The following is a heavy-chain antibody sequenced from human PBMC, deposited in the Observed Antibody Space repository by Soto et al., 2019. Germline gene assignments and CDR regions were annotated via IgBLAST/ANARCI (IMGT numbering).Heavy chain of an antibody. V-gene: IGHV6-1*01. CDR2: TYYRSKWYN. CDR3: ARESTHAPKRCWHQLVRKKEGNWFDP. Sequence: SQTLSLTCAISGDSVSSNSAAWNWIRQSPSRGLEWQGRTYYRSKWYNDYAVSVKSRITINPDTSKNQFSLQLNSVTPEDTAVYYCARESTHAPKRCWHQLVRKKEGNWFDPWGQGTLVTVSS. J-gene: IGHJ5*02. D-gene: IGHD6-13*01. CDR1: GDSVSSNSAA.